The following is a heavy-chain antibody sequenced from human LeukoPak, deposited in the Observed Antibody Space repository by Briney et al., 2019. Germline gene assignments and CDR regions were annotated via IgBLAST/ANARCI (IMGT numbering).Heavy chain of an antibody. CDR3: AKASPGLVGIDYFDY. J-gene: IGHJ4*02. D-gene: IGHD2-21*01. Sequence: GGSLRLSCAASGFTFDDYTMHWVRQAPGKGLEWVSLISWDGGSTYYADSVKGRFTISRDNSKNSLYLQMNSLRTEDTALYYCAKASPGLVGIDYFDYWGQGTLVTVSP. V-gene: IGHV3-43*01. CDR2: ISWDGGST. CDR1: GFTFDDYT.